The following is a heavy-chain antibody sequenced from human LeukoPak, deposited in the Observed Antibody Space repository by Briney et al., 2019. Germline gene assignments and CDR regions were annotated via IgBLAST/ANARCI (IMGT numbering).Heavy chain of an antibody. Sequence: PGGSLRLSCAASGFTFSSYAMSWVRQAPGKGLEWVSAISGSGGSTYYADSVKGRFTISRDNSKNTLYLQMNSLRAEDTAVYYCAKDFGSFSDYVWGTPPVHWGQGTLVTVSS. D-gene: IGHD3-16*01. CDR1: GFTFSSYA. J-gene: IGHJ4*02. V-gene: IGHV3-23*01. CDR3: AKDFGSFSDYVWGTPPVH. CDR2: ISGSGGST.